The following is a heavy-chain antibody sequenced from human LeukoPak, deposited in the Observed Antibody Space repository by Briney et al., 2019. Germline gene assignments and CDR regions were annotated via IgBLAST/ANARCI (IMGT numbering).Heavy chain of an antibody. V-gene: IGHV4-59*08. J-gene: IGHJ4*02. Sequence: SETLSLTCTVSGGSISSYYWSWIRQPPGKGLEWIAYISDIGSINYNPSLKSRVTISLDTSKNQFSLKLSSVTAADTAVYYCARGPRITMIVVVSHFDYWGQGTLVTVSS. CDR1: GGSISSYY. CDR2: ISDIGSI. D-gene: IGHD3-22*01. CDR3: ARGPRITMIVVVSHFDY.